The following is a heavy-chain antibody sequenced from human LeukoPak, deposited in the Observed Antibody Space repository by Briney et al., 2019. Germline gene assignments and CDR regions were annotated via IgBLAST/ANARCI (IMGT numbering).Heavy chain of an antibody. CDR3: ARGDGYNDAEYPQR. D-gene: IGHD5-24*01. J-gene: IGHJ1*01. Sequence: GGSLRLSCAASRFTFSSYGMHWVRQAPGKGLEWVAVIWYDGSNKYYGDSVKGRFTISRDNSKKTLYLQMNSLGVEDTAVYYCARGDGYNDAEYPQRWGQGTLVTVS. CDR1: RFTFSSYG. V-gene: IGHV3-33*01. CDR2: IWYDGSNK.